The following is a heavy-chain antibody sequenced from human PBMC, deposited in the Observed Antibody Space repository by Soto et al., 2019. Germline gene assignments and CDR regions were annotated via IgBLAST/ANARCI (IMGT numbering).Heavy chain of an antibody. Sequence: QVQLVESGGGVVQPGRYLRLSCAASGFTFSSYGMHWVRQAPGKGLEWVAVIWYDGSNKYYADSVKGRFTIYRDNSKNTLYLQMNSLRAEDTAVYYCARSTVAGTFRSYGMDVWGQGTTVTVSS. D-gene: IGHD6-19*01. CDR3: ARSTVAGTFRSYGMDV. V-gene: IGHV3-33*01. J-gene: IGHJ6*02. CDR1: GFTFSSYG. CDR2: IWYDGSNK.